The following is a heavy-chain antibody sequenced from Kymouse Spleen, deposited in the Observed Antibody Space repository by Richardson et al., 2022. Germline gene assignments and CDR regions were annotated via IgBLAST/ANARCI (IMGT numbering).Heavy chain of an antibody. V-gene: IGHV3-74*01. CDR1: GFTFSSYW. Sequence: EVQLVESGGGLVQPGGSLRLSCAASGFTFSSYWMHWVRQAPGKGLVWVSRINSDGSSTSYADSVKGRFTISRDNAKNTLYLQMNSLRAEDTAVYYCARAYYYGSGSYRYNWFDPWGQGTLVTVSS. CDR2: INSDGSST. J-gene: IGHJ5*02. CDR3: ARAYYYGSGSYRYNWFDP. D-gene: IGHD3-10*01.